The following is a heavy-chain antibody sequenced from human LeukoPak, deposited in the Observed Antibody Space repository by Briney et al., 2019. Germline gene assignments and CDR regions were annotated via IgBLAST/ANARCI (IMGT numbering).Heavy chain of an antibody. CDR3: ARDYYSGSGSHLHY. D-gene: IGHD3-10*01. V-gene: IGHV3-21*01. CDR1: GFIFSTYS. Sequence: GGSLRLSCAASGFIFSTYSMNWVRQAPGKGLEWVSSITSSSSYIYYADSAKGRFTISRDNAKNSLYLQMNSLRAEDTAVYYCARDYYSGSGSHLHYWGQGTLVTVSS. CDR2: ITSSSSYI. J-gene: IGHJ4*02.